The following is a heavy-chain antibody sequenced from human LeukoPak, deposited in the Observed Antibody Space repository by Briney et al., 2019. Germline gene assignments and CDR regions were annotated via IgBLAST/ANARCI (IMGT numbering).Heavy chain of an antibody. CDR2: IYTSGST. D-gene: IGHD1-26*01. V-gene: IGHV4-61*02. CDR1: GGSISSGSYY. CDR3: ARGIGGSYYVYDFDY. J-gene: IGHJ4*02. Sequence: SQTLSLTCTVSGGSISSGSYYWSWIRQPAGKGLEWIGRIYTSGSTNYNPSLKSRVTISVDTSKNQFPLKLSSVTAADTAVYYCARGIGGSYYVYDFDYWGQGTLVTVSS.